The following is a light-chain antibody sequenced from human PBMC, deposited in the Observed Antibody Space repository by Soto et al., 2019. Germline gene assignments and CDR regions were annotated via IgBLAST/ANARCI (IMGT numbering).Light chain of an antibody. V-gene: IGKV3-15*01. CDR3: LQLDNWPPVWP. CDR1: QTIGTN. J-gene: IGKJ1*01. Sequence: EIVMTQSPATLSVAPGERATLSCRASQTIGTNLAWYQQKPGQPPRLLFFGASTRATGVPARFSGSGSGTEFTLTISSLQSEDFAVYYCLQLDNWPPVWPFGQGTKVDIK. CDR2: GAS.